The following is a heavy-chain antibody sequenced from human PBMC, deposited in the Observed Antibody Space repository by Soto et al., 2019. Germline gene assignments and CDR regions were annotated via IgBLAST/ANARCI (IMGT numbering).Heavy chain of an antibody. CDR3: AKVPQWVLRYHDWFFDY. D-gene: IGHD3-9*01. J-gene: IGHJ4*02. CDR2: ISGSGDIT. CDR1: GFSFSNSA. Sequence: EVQLLESGGGLVQPGGSLRLSCAVSGFSFSNSAMTWVRQAPGKGLEWVSGISGSGDITYNTDSVKGGFAISRDTSKNVVYLQMRSLRAEDTAVYYCAKVPQWVLRYHDWFFDYWGQGTLVTASS. V-gene: IGHV3-23*01.